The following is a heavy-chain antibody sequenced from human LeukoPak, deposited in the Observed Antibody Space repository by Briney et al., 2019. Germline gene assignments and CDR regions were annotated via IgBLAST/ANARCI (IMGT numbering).Heavy chain of an antibody. CDR3: AKEPSGYSGSSWFDY. V-gene: IGHV3-23*01. CDR1: GFTFSSCA. Sequence: GGSLRLSCAASGFTFSSCAMGWVRQAPGKGLEWVSAISGSGGSTYYADSVKGRFTISRDNSKNTLYPQMNSLRAEDTAVYYCAKEPSGYSGSSWFDYWGQGTLVTVSS. CDR2: ISGSGGST. D-gene: IGHD1-26*01. J-gene: IGHJ4*02.